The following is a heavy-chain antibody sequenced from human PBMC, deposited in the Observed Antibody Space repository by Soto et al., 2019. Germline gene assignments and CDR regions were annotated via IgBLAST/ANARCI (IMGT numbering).Heavy chain of an antibody. CDR1: GFSFNNYW. V-gene: IGHV3-74*01. CDR3: AKGPTIVATILDY. J-gene: IGHJ4*02. CDR2: VNGDGGST. Sequence: GGSLRLSCAASGFSFNNYWMHWVRQAPGKGLVWVSRVNGDGGSTAYADSVEGRFTISRDNAKNTLCLQVNSLRVEDTAVYYCAKGPTIVATILDYWGQGTLVTVSS. D-gene: IGHD5-12*01.